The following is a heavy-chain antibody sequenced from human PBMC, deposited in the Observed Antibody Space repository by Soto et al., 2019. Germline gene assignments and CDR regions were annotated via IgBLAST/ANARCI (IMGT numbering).Heavy chain of an antibody. D-gene: IGHD5-18*01. CDR1: GFTFNSYE. CDR3: ARGSRGYNYASTPFFDY. V-gene: IGHV3-48*03. Sequence: EVQLVDSGGGLVQPGVSLRLSCVASGFTFNSYEMNWVRQAPGKGLEWVSYISRNAETIHYADSVKGRFSISSDNAKNSLYLEMNSLRAEDTAVYFCARGSRGYNYASTPFFDYWGQGNRVIVSS. J-gene: IGHJ4*01. CDR2: ISRNAETI.